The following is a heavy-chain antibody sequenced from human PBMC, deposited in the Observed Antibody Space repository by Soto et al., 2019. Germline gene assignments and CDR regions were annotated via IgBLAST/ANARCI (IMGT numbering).Heavy chain of an antibody. CDR1: GFTFSSYW. D-gene: IGHD2-15*01. CDR3: ARGSFVACSGGSCYQLEYYYYYYGMDV. J-gene: IGHJ6*02. V-gene: IGHV3-74*01. CDR2: INSDGSST. Sequence: PGGSLRLSCAASGFTFSSYWMHWVRQAPGKGLVWVSRINSDGSSTSYADSVKGRFTISRDNAKNTLYLQMNSLRAEDTAVYYYARGSFVACSGGSCYQLEYYYYYYGMDVWGHGTTVTVSS.